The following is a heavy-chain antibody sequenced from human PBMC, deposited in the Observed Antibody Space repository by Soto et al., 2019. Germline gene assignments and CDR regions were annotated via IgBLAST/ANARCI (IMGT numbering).Heavy chain of an antibody. CDR1: GYTFTSYG. J-gene: IGHJ6*02. CDR2: ISAYNGNT. CDR3: ARDGAEAGTGYSGMDV. Sequence: AAVKVSCKASGYTFTSYGISWVRQAPGQGLEWMGWISAYNGNTNYAQKLQGRVTMTTDTSTSTAYMELRSLRSDDTAVYYCARDGAEAGTGYSGMDVWGQGTTVTVSS. D-gene: IGHD6-13*01. V-gene: IGHV1-18*04.